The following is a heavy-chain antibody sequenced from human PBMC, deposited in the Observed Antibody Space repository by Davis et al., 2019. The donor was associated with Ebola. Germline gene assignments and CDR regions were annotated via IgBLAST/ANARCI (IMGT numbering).Heavy chain of an antibody. V-gene: IGHV3-73*01. Sequence: GESLKISCETSGFSFSVSAIHWVRQASGKGLEWVGRVRTKANNYAAAYAASVEGRFIIYRDDSKNTAYLQMNSLKPEDTAVYYCTRHSPSSTHFKYGLDVWGQGTTVTVSS. D-gene: IGHD2-2*01. J-gene: IGHJ6*02. CDR3: TRHSPSSTHFKYGLDV. CDR1: GFSFSVSA. CDR2: VRTKANNYAA.